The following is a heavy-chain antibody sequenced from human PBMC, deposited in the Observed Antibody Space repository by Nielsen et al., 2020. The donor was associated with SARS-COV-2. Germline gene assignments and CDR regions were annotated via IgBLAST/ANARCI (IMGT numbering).Heavy chain of an antibody. V-gene: IGHV3-64*01. CDR3: AKGGGYSYGSYFDY. CDR1: GFTFSNYA. J-gene: IGHJ4*02. D-gene: IGHD5-18*01. CDR2: ISYNGGKT. Sequence: GESLKISCAASGFTFSNYAMHWVRQAPGKGLEYVSVISYNGGKTYYANPVKGRFTISRDNSKNTLYLQMNSLRAEDTAVYYCAKGGGYSYGSYFDYWGQGTLVTVSS.